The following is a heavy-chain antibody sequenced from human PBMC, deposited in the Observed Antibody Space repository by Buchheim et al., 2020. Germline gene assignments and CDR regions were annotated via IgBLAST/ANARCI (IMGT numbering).Heavy chain of an antibody. CDR1: GFTFSSYS. J-gene: IGHJ4*02. CDR2: ISSSSTI. V-gene: IGHV3-48*02. Sequence: EVQLVESGGGLVQPGGSLRLSCAASGFTFSSYSMNWVRQAPGKGLEWVSYISSSSTIYYADSVKGRFTISRDNAKNSLYLQMNSLRDEDTAVYYCARDLLDCGGDCYSGGYWGQGTL. D-gene: IGHD2-21*02. CDR3: ARDLLDCGGDCYSGGY.